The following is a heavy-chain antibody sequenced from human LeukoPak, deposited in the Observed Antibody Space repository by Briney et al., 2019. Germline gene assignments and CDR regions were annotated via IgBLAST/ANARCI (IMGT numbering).Heavy chain of an antibody. CDR3: ARGEDGYNGDAFHI. J-gene: IGHJ3*02. V-gene: IGHV5-51*01. CDR1: GYTFNTYW. Sequence: GESLKISCKGSGYTFNTYWIGWVRQMPGKGLEWMGIIYPGDSDARYSPSFEGQVTFSADQSITTAYLQWSSLKASDTAIYYCARGEDGYNGDAFHIWGQGTMVTVSS. CDR2: IYPGDSDA. D-gene: IGHD5-24*01.